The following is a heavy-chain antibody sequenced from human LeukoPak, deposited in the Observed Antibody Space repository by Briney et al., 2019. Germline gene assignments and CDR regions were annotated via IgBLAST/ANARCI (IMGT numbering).Heavy chain of an antibody. D-gene: IGHD3-10*01. CDR1: GDSISSARNY. J-gene: IGHJ4*02. CDR2: VYSSGST. Sequence: SETLSLTCSVSGDSISSARNYWGWIRQSPGKGLEWLASVYSSGSTHSNPSLTSRVSISIDMSKNQFSLKLSSVTAADTAVYYCARGGRQYGSGSSFDYWGQGTLVTVSS. V-gene: IGHV4-39*01. CDR3: ARGGRQYGSGSSFDY.